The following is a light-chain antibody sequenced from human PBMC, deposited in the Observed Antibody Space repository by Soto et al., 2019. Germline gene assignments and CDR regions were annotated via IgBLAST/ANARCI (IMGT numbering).Light chain of an antibody. J-gene: IGLJ1*01. Sequence: LTQPASVSASPGQSIPLSCTGTSSDVGGYNSVSWYQQQTGKAPKLMIYDVTYRPSGVSDRFSGSKSDNTASLTISGLRAEDEADYYCSSYTSSSTEVFGTGTKVTVL. CDR1: SSDVGGYNS. CDR2: DVT. V-gene: IGLV2-14*01. CDR3: SSYTSSSTEV.